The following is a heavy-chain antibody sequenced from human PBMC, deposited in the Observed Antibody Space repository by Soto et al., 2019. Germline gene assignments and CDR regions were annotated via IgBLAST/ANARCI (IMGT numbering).Heavy chain of an antibody. V-gene: IGHV4-31*03. CDR3: ARDSDRGYGMDV. CDR2: IYYSGST. Sequence: QVQLQESGPGLVKPSQTLSLTCTVSGGSISSGGYYWSWIRQHPGKGLEWSGYIYYSGSTYYNPSLKSRVTISVDTSKNQFSLRLSSVTAADTAVYYCARDSDRGYGMDVWGQGTTVTVSS. CDR1: GGSISSGGYY. J-gene: IGHJ6*02. D-gene: IGHD3-10*01.